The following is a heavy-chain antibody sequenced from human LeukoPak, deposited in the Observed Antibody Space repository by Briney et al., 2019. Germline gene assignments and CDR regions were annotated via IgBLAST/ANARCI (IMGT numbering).Heavy chain of an antibody. D-gene: IGHD6-13*01. J-gene: IGHJ3*02. Sequence: ASVNVSCEASGYSFTDYYMHWARQAPGQGLEWMGWINPKGGGTDYAQKFQGRVTMTRDTSISTAYMELSSLRSDDTAVYYCARDGVYSRNFDAFDIWGQGTLVTVSS. CDR2: INPKGGGT. CDR3: ARDGVYSRNFDAFDI. CDR1: GYSFTDYY. V-gene: IGHV1-2*02.